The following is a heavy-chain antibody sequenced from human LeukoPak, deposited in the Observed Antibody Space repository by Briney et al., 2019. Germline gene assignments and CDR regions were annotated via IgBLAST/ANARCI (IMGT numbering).Heavy chain of an antibody. V-gene: IGHV3-7*03. J-gene: IGHJ4*02. CDR1: GFTFSSYW. Sequence: GGSLRLSCAASGFTFSSYWMSWVRQAPGKGLEWVANIKQDGSEKYYVDSVKGRFTISRDNAKNSLYLQMNSLRAEDTAVYFCAKLNGVDRNGYNSDYFDYWGQGTLVTVSS. CDR2: IKQDGSEK. D-gene: IGHD5-24*01. CDR3: AKLNGVDRNGYNSDYFDY.